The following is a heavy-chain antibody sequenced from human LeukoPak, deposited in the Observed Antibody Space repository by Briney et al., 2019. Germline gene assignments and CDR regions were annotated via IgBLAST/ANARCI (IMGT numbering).Heavy chain of an antibody. CDR2: ISSGSSYI. Sequence: PGGSLRLSCAASGFTFSNYSVNWVRQAPGKGLEWVSSISSGSSYIYYADSVKGRFTISRDNAKNSLYLQMNSLRAEDTAVYYCARDWGYSGSYFDYFDYWGQGTLVSVSS. CDR1: GFTFSNYS. J-gene: IGHJ4*02. CDR3: ARDWGYSGSYFDYFDY. V-gene: IGHV3-21*01. D-gene: IGHD1-26*01.